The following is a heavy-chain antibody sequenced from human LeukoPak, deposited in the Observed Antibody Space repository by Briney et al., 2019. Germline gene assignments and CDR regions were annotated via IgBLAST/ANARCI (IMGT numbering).Heavy chain of an antibody. CDR3: SRETPDRHDKIEN. Sequence: GGSLRLSCAASGFTVSSNTVIWVRQAPGKGLEWVSVLQRDSTTYYKDSVEGRFTISRDNSKNTIYLQMNSLRDGDTAVYYCSRETPDRHDKIENWGQGTLVTVSS. CDR1: GFTVSSNT. V-gene: IGHV3-53*01. CDR2: LQRDSTT. J-gene: IGHJ1*01. D-gene: IGHD3-22*01.